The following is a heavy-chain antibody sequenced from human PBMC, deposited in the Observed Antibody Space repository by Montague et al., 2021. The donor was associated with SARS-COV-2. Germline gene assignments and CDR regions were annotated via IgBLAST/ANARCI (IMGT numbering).Heavy chain of an antibody. CDR2: ISDSGGIT. CDR3: AKKVVGPTNNWFDP. V-gene: IGHV3-23*01. Sequence: SRRLSFAASGFTFSNYAMSWVRLAPGKGLEWVSIISDSGGITYYADSVKGRFTISRDNFKNTLYLQMNSLRAKDTAVYYCAKKVVGPTNNWFDPWGQGTLVTVSS. D-gene: IGHD1-14*01. J-gene: IGHJ5*02. CDR1: GFTFSNYA.